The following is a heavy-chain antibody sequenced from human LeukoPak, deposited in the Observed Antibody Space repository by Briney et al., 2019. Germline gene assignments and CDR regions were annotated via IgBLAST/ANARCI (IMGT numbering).Heavy chain of an antibody. CDR2: TYYRSKWYN. J-gene: IGHJ6*02. V-gene: IGHV6-1*01. Sequence: SQTLSLTCAISGDXVSTNRAGWNWIRQSPSRGLEWLGRTYYRSKWYNDYAVSVKSRITINPDTSKNQFSLQLNSVTPEDTAVYYCARDYYYGMDVWGQGTTVTVSS. CDR1: GDXVSTNRAG. CDR3: ARDYYYGMDV.